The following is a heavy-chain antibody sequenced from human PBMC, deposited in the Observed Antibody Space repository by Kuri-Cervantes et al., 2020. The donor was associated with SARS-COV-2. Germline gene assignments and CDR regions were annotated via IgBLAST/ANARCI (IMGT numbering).Heavy chain of an antibody. Sequence: GGSLRLSCAASGFTFSDYYMSWIRQAPGKGLVWVSRINSDGSSTSYADSVKGRFTISRDNAKNTLYLQMNSLRAEDTAVYYCARGGRGVVVPAAKTNWFDPWGQGTLVTVSS. D-gene: IGHD2-2*01. CDR3: ARGGRGVVVPAAKTNWFDP. CDR1: GFTFSDYY. J-gene: IGHJ5*02. CDR2: INSDGSST. V-gene: IGHV3-74*01.